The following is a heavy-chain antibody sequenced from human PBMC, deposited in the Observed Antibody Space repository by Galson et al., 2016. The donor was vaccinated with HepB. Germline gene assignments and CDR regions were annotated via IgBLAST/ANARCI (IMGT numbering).Heavy chain of an antibody. V-gene: IGHV1-3*01. CDR2: INAGNGNT. D-gene: IGHD6-19*01. J-gene: IGHJ4*02. CDR1: GXTFTSYA. Sequence: KVSCKASGXTFTSYAMHWVRQAPGQRLEWXGWINAGNGNTKFSQKFQGRVTITRDTSASTAYMELSSLRSEDTAVYYYARYSSASYLSIDHWGQGTLVTVSS. CDR3: ARYSSASYLSIDH.